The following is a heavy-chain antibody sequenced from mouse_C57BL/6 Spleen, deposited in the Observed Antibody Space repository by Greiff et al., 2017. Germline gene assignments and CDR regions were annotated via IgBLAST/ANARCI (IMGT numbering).Heavy chain of an antibody. CDR2: INPYNGGT. J-gene: IGHJ1*03. D-gene: IGHD2-3*01. CDR1: GYTFTDYY. Sequence: EVQLVESGPVLVKPGASVKMSCKASGYTFTDYYMNWVKQSHGKSLEWIGVINPYNGGTSYNQKFKGKATLTVDTSSSTAYMELNSLTSEYSAVYYCARGKDGWYFDVWGTGTTVTVSS. CDR3: ARGKDGWYFDV. V-gene: IGHV1-19*01.